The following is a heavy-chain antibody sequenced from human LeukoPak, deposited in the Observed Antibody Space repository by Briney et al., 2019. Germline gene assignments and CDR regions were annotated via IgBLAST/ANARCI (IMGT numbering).Heavy chain of an antibody. CDR3: ARPSDGHYAQGGYFDY. CDR1: GFTFSSYA. D-gene: IGHD4-17*01. CDR2: IWYDGSHL. J-gene: IGHJ4*02. Sequence: GGSLRLSCAASGFTFSSYAMHWVRQAPGRGLEWVSVIWYDGSHLYYADSVMGRFTISRDSSKNTLYLQMNSLRVEDTAVYYCARPSDGHYAQGGYFDYWGQGALVTVSS. V-gene: IGHV3-33*01.